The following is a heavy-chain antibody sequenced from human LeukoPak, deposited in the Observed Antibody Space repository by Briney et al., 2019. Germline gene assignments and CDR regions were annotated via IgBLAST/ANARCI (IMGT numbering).Heavy chain of an antibody. CDR2: ISGGGGST. CDR3: AKDLAYYYGSGGPDDY. J-gene: IGHJ4*02. Sequence: SGGSLSLPCAASGFPFSIYAMIWVRQARGKGLEGVSAISGGGGSTYYADYVKGRFTISRDNSKNTLYLQMNSLRGEDTAVYYCAKDLAYYYGSGGPDDYWGEGTLVTVSS. V-gene: IGHV3-23*01. CDR1: GFPFSIYA. D-gene: IGHD3-10*01.